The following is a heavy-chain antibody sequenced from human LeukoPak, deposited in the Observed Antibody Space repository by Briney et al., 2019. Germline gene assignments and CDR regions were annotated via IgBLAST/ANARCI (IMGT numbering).Heavy chain of an antibody. CDR1: GGSMNTYH. Sequence: PSETLSLTCNVSGGSMNTYHWSWIRQPPGKGLEWIGYIFYTGITNYNPSLKSRVTISVDTSRNQFSLKLTSVTAADTAVYYCARETSSSALEYWGQGTLVTVSS. D-gene: IGHD6-6*01. J-gene: IGHJ4*02. CDR2: IFYTGIT. CDR3: ARETSSSALEY. V-gene: IGHV4-59*01.